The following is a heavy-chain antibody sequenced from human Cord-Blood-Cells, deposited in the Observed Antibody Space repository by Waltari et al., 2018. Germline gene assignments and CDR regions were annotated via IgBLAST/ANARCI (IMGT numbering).Heavy chain of an antibody. CDR2: ISAYNGNT. CDR3: ARSLTIRATVTTWYFDL. CDR1: GYTFTSYG. J-gene: IGHJ2*01. V-gene: IGHV1-18*04. D-gene: IGHD4-17*01. Sequence: QVQLVQSGAEVKKPGASVKVSCKASGYTFTSYGISWVRQAPGPGLEWMGWISAYNGNTNYAQKLQGRVTMTTDTSTSTAYMELRSLRSDDTAVYYCARSLTIRATVTTWYFDLWGRGTLVTVSS.